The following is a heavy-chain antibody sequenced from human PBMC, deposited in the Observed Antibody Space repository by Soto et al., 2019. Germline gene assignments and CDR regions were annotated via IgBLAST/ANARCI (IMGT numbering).Heavy chain of an antibody. Sequence: SETLSLTCTVSGGSISSSSYYWGWIRQPPGKGLEWIGTIYYSGSTYYNPSLKSRVTISVDTSKNQFSLKLSSVTAADTAVYYCATRHYIVGANYYFGYWGQGTLVTVSS. CDR1: GGSISSSSYY. CDR2: IYYSGST. J-gene: IGHJ4*02. CDR3: ATRHYIVGANYYFGY. V-gene: IGHV4-39*01. D-gene: IGHD1-26*01.